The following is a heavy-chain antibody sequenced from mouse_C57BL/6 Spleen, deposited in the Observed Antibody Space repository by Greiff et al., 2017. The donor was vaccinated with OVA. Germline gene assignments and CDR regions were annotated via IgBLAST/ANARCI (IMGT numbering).Heavy chain of an antibody. J-gene: IGHJ4*01. D-gene: IGHD2-2*01. CDR1: GYTFTDYY. CDR3: AREGVYGYDHYYAMDY. V-gene: IGHV1-84*01. Sequence: QVHVKQSGPELVKPGASVKISCKASGYTFTDYYINWVKQRPGQGLEWIGWIYPGSGNTKYNEKFKGKATLTVDTSSSTAYMQLSSLTSEDSAVYFCAREGVYGYDHYYAMDYWGQGTSVTVSS. CDR2: IYPGSGNT.